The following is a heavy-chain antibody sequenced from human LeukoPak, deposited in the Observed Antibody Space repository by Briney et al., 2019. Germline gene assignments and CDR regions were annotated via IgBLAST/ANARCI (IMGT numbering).Heavy chain of an antibody. CDR1: GFTFSSYA. V-gene: IGHV3-23*01. CDR3: AKAAYDYVWGSLYFDY. D-gene: IGHD3-16*01. J-gene: IGHJ4*02. CDR2: ISGSGGST. Sequence: GSLRLSCAASGFTFSSYAMSWVRQAPGKGLEWVSAISGSGGSTYYADSVKGRFTISRDNSKNTLYLQMNSLRAEDTAVYYCAKAAYDYVWGSLYFDYWGQGTLVTVSS.